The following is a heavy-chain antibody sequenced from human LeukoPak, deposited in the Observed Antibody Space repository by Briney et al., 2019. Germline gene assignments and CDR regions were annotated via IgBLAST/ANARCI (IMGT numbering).Heavy chain of an antibody. J-gene: IGHJ4*02. V-gene: IGHV4-34*01. CDR1: GGSFSGYY. CDR2: INHSGST. CDR3: ARGRGTVDY. Sequence: PSGTLSLTCAVYGGSFSGYYWSWIRQPPGKGLEWIGEINHSGSTNYNPSLKSRVTISVDTSKNQFSLKLSSVTAADTAVYYCARGRGTVDYWGQGTLVTASS.